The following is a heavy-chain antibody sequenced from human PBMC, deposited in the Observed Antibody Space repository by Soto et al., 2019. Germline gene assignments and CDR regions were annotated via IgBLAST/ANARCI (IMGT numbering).Heavy chain of an antibody. V-gene: IGHV4-59*01. Sequence: SETLSLTCTVSGGSISSYYWSWIRQPPGKGLEWIGYIYYSGSTNYNPSLKSRVTISVDTSKNQFSLKLSSVTAADTSVYYCARTYYYGSGTVSATYYMDVWGKGTTVT. D-gene: IGHD3-10*01. CDR1: GGSISSYY. CDR3: ARTYYYGSGTVSATYYMDV. J-gene: IGHJ6*03. CDR2: IYYSGST.